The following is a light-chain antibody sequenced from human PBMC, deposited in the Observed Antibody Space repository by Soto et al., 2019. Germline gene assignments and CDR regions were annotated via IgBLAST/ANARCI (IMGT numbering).Light chain of an antibody. Sequence: QSALTQPASVSGSPGQSITISCTGTSSDVGGYNYVSWYQQHPGKAPKFMIYDVSNRPSGVSDRFSGSKSGNTASLTISGLQAEDEADYYCRSSTTGSTPVVFGGGTQLTVL. J-gene: IGLJ2*01. V-gene: IGLV2-14*01. CDR2: DVS. CDR1: SSDVGGYNY. CDR3: RSSTTGSTPVV.